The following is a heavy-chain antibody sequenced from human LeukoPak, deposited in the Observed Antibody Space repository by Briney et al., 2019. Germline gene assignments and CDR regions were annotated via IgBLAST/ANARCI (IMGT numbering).Heavy chain of an antibody. CDR3: TKEGRDGYIDY. CDR1: GFTFDDYA. Sequence: QAGGSLRLSCAASGFTFDDYAMHWVRQAPGKGLEWVALISWNGGITFYADSMKGRFTISRDNSKNSLYLQMNSLRAEDTALYYCTKEGRDGYIDYWGQGTLVTVSS. D-gene: IGHD5-24*01. CDR2: ISWNGGIT. V-gene: IGHV3-43D*03. J-gene: IGHJ4*02.